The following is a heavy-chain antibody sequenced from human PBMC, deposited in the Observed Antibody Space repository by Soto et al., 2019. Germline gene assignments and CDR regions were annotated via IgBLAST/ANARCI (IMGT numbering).Heavy chain of an antibody. J-gene: IGHJ4*02. CDR2: IYYSGST. Sequence: SETLSLTCTVSGGSISSYYWSWIRQPPGKGLEWIGYIYYSGSTNYNPSLKSRVTISVDTSKNQFSLKLSSVTAADTAVYYCARALNYDSNGLRYWGQGTLVTVS. D-gene: IGHD3-22*01. V-gene: IGHV4-59*01. CDR3: ARALNYDSNGLRY. CDR1: GGSISSYY.